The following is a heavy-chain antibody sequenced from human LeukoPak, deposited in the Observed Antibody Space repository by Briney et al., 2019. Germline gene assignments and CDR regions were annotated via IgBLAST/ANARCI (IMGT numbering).Heavy chain of an antibody. CDR3: ARESFKSLAGYLDY. D-gene: IGHD6-19*01. CDR2: IYGGGDTT. J-gene: IGHJ4*02. V-gene: IGHV3-23*01. Sequence: PGGSLRLSCAASGFTFSNYAMTWVRQAPGKRLEWVSGIYGGGDTTYYADSEKGRFTISRDNSRNTLYLQMNSLRVADTAVYFCARESFKSLAGYLDYWGQGSLVTVSS. CDR1: GFTFSNYA.